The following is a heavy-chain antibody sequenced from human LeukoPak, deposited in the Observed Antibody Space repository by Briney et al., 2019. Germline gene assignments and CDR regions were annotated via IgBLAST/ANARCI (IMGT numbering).Heavy chain of an antibody. D-gene: IGHD3-3*01. Sequence: ASVKVSCKASGYTFTGYYMHWVRQAPGQGLEWMGWINPNSGGTNYAQKFQGRVTMTRDTAISTAYMGLSRLRSDDTAVYYCARAGFGVVIAYWFDPWGQGTLVTVSS. J-gene: IGHJ5*02. CDR1: GYTFTGYY. V-gene: IGHV1-2*02. CDR3: ARAGFGVVIAYWFDP. CDR2: INPNSGGT.